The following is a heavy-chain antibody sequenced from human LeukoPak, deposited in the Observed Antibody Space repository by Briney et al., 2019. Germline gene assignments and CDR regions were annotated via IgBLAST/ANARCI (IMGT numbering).Heavy chain of an antibody. D-gene: IGHD2-15*01. CDR1: GVTFSTYA. Sequence: PGGSLRLSCAASGVTFSTYALSWVRQAPGTGLERVSSIVGSGSSTFYADSVKGRFSISRDNSKHTLYLQMNTLRADDTAVYYCAKDGSNDWRWGAFDVWGQGTMVTVSS. V-gene: IGHV3-23*01. CDR2: IVGSGSST. CDR3: AKDGSNDWRWGAFDV. J-gene: IGHJ3*01.